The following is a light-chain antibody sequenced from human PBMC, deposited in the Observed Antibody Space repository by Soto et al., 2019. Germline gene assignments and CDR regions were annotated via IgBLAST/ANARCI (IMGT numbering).Light chain of an antibody. CDR2: GAS. CDR3: QQYGSSPVT. Sequence: EIVMTQSPATLSVSPGERATLSCRSSQSVSSNLAWYQQKPGQAPRLLIYGASSRATGIPDRFSGSGSGTDFTLTINRLEPEDFAVYYCQQYGSSPVTFGGGTKVDIK. V-gene: IGKV3-20*01. J-gene: IGKJ4*01. CDR1: QSVSSN.